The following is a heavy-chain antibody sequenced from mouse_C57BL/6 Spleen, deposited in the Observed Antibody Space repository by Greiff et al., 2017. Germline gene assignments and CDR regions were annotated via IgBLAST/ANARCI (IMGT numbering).Heavy chain of an antibody. D-gene: IGHD1-1*01. Sequence: EVMLVESGGGLVQPGGSLSLSCAASGFTFTDYYMSWVRQPPGKALEWLGFIRNKANGYTTEYSASVKSRFTISRDNSQSILYLQMNALRAEDSATYYCARYEGYGSAMDYWGQGTSVTVSS. CDR3: ARYEGYGSAMDY. CDR1: GFTFTDYY. J-gene: IGHJ4*01. CDR2: IRNKANGYTT. V-gene: IGHV7-3*01.